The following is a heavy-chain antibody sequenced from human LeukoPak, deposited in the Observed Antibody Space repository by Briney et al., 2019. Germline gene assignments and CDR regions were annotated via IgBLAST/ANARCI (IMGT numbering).Heavy chain of an antibody. V-gene: IGHV4-34*01. CDR2: ISHSGST. CDR3: ARGLEGFGELSNWFDP. D-gene: IGHD3-10*01. J-gene: IGHJ5*02. CDR1: GGSFSGDY. Sequence: PSESLSLTCADYGGSFSGDYWCWIRQPPEKGLERIGEISHSGSTNYNPSLKSRVTISVDTSKNQFSLKLSSVTAADTAVYYCARGLEGFGELSNWFDPRGQGTLVTVSS.